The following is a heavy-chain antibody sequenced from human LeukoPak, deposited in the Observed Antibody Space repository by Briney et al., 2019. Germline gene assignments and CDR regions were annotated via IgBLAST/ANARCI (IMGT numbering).Heavy chain of an antibody. V-gene: IGHV3-23*01. CDR1: GFTFSNYA. CDR3: AKDYYGSGYYYYGLDV. D-gene: IGHD3-10*01. J-gene: IGHJ6*02. Sequence: GGSLRLSCAASGFTFSNYAMSWVRQAPGKGLEWVSTISGSGDNTYYTDSVKGRFTISRDHSKNTLYLQMNSLRAEDTALYYCAKDYYGSGYYYYGLDVWGQGTTVTVSS. CDR2: ISGSGDNT.